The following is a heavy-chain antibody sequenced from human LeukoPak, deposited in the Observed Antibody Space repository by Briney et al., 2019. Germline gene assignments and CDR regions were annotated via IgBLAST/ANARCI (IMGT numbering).Heavy chain of an antibody. CDR2: INPNSGGT. D-gene: IGHD1-1*01. CDR3: AKGASTGTLDYFDY. Sequence: ASVKVSCKASGYTFTGYYMHWVRQAPGQGLEWMGWINPNSGGTNYAQKFQGWVTMTRDTSISTAYMELSRLRSDDTAVYYCAKGASTGTLDYFDYWGQGTLVTVSS. V-gene: IGHV1-2*04. CDR1: GYTFTGYY. J-gene: IGHJ4*02.